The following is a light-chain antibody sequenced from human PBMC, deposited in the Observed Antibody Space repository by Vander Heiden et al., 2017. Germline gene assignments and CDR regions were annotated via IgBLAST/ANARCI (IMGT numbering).Light chain of an antibody. Sequence: SALTQPASVSGSTGQSITISSTGTTSDVGRYNYVSWYQQYPGKAPKLVIFDVSNRPSGVSNRFSGSKSGNTASLTISGLQAEDEADYYCCSYTVRRTYVFGTGTKVTAL. CDR2: DVS. J-gene: IGLJ1*01. V-gene: IGLV2-14*03. CDR1: TSDVGRYNY. CDR3: CSYTVRRTYV.